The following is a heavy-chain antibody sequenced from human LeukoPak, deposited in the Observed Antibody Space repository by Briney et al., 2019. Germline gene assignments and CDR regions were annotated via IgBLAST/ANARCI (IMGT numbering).Heavy chain of an antibody. J-gene: IGHJ5*02. CDR1: GGSISSSNYY. CDR2: IYYSGRT. CDR3: ATRKYSSSPFDP. D-gene: IGHD6-6*01. Sequence: KPSDTLSLTCTVSGGSISSSNYYWGWIRQPLGKGLEWIGSIYYSGRTYYNPLLKSRVTISVDTSKNQLSLKLSSVTAADTAVYYCATRKYSSSPFDPWGQGTLVTVSS. V-gene: IGHV4-39*07.